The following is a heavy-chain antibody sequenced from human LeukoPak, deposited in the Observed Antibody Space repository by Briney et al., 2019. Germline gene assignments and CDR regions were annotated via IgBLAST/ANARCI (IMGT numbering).Heavy chain of an antibody. CDR3: AKYYYGSSGSDAFDI. CDR1: GYSFTTYW. D-gene: IGHD3-10*01. J-gene: IGHJ3*02. CDR2: IYPGDSDT. V-gene: IGHV5-51*03. Sequence: GESLKISCKGSGYSFTTYWIAWVRQMPGKGLEWMGIIYPGDSDTRYSPSFQGQVTISADKSISTAYLQWSSLEASDTAMYYCAKYYYGSSGSDAFDIWGQGTMVTVSS.